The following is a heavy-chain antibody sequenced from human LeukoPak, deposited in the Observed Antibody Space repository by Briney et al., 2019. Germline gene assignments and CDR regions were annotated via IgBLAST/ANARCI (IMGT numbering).Heavy chain of an antibody. CDR1: GYTFITHG. CDR2: ISAYNGNT. CDR3: ARGRLRYLDWTRAYSDY. Sequence: ASVKVSCKASGYTFITHGLTWVRQAPGQGREWMGWISAYNGNTIYAQTLQDRLTMTTDTSTSTAYMELRSLRSDDTAVYYCARGRLRYLDWTRAYSDYWGQGTLVTVSS. V-gene: IGHV1-18*01. D-gene: IGHD3-9*01. J-gene: IGHJ4*02.